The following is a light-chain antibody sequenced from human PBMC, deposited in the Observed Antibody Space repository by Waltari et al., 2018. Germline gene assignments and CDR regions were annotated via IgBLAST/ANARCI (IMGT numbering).Light chain of an antibody. CDR3: QQFDTYPWT. V-gene: IGKV1-5*03. CDR1: PDIGTW. J-gene: IGKJ1*01. CDR2: KAS. Sequence: DIQLTQSPSTLSASVGDRVTITCRASPDIGTWLAWYQQKPGKAPKLLLYKASRLQSGVPSRFSGRGSGTEFTLTISSLQPEDFATFYCQQFDTYPWTFGQGTKVDIK.